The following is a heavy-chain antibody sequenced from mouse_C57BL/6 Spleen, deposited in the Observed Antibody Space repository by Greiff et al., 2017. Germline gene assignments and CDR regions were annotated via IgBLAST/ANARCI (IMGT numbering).Heavy chain of an antibody. V-gene: IGHV1-80*01. D-gene: IGHD1-1*01. Sequence: VKVVESGAELVKPGASVKISCKASGYAFSSYWMNWVKQRTGKGLEWIGQSYTGDGATNYNGKFKGKATLTADQSASTACMQLSSLTSEVSAVYFCARALPLRAMNYWAQGTSVTVSS. CDR2: SYTGDGAT. CDR1: GYAFSSYW. J-gene: IGHJ4*01. CDR3: ARALPLRAMNY.